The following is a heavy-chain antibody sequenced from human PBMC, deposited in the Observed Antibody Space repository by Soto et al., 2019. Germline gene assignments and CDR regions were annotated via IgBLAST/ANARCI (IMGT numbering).Heavy chain of an antibody. CDR2: INPNSGGT. D-gene: IGHD1-7*01. CDR3: ARQPLTGTTTRSIYYYYGMDV. V-gene: IGHV1-2*04. CDR1: GYTFTGYY. J-gene: IGHJ6*02. Sequence: GASVKVSCKASGYTFTGYYMHWVRQAPGQGLEWMGWINPNSGGTNYAQKFQGWVTMTRDTSISTAYMELSRLRSDDTAVYYCARQPLTGTTTRSIYYYYGMDVWGQGTTVTVSS.